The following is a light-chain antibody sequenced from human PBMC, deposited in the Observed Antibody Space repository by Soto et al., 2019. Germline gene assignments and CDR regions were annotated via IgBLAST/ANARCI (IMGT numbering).Light chain of an antibody. V-gene: IGKV3-15*01. Sequence: EIVVYMSPGTLSLSKGERATLSCRASQSVSSSYLAWYQQKPGQAPRLLIYGAYTRATGIPARFSGSGSGTEFTLTISGLQSDDFAVYFCQQYNKWPPWTFGHGTKVDIK. CDR2: GAY. J-gene: IGKJ1*01. CDR1: QSVSSSY. CDR3: QQYNKWPPWT.